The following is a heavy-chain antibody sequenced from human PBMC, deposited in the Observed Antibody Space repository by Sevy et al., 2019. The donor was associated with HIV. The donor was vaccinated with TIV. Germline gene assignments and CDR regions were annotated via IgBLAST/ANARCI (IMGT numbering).Heavy chain of an antibody. CDR3: ARESIAVAGIGYYFDY. J-gene: IGHJ4*02. Sequence: GGSLRLSCAASGFTYSSYGMHWARQAPGKGLELVAVIWYDGTNKEYADSVKGRFTISRDNSKNTLYLQVNSLRAEDTAVYYCARESIAVAGIGYYFDYWGQGTLVTVSS. CDR1: GFTYSSYG. CDR2: IWYDGTNK. V-gene: IGHV3-33*01. D-gene: IGHD6-19*01.